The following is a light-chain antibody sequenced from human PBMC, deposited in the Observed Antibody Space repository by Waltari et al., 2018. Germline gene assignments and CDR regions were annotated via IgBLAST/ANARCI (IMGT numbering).Light chain of an antibody. CDR1: NIGSYS. CDR3: HVWHAALDPGV. CDR2: YDS. V-gene: IGLV3-21*04. Sequence: SYVVTQPPSVSVAPGETARITCGGDNIGSYSVHWYQQRPGQAPILIMRYDSDRPPGIPDRFAGLNSGNTATLTIGSVEAGDEADYYCHVWHAALDPGVFGSGTEVTVL. J-gene: IGLJ1*01.